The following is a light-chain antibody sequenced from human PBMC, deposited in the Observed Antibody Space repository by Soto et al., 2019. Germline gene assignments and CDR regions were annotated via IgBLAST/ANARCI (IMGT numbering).Light chain of an antibody. V-gene: IGLV2-8*01. Sequence: QSLLTQPPSASGSPGQSVTISCTATSGDVGGYNYVSWYQQHPGKAPKLMIYEVSKRPSGVPDRFSGSKSGNTASLTVSGLQAEDEADYYCSSYAGSNNYVFGTGTKVTVL. CDR1: SGDVGGYNY. J-gene: IGLJ1*01. CDR3: SSYAGSNNYV. CDR2: EVS.